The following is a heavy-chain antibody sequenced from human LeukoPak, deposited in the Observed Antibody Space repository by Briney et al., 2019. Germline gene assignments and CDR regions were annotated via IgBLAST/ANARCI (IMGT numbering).Heavy chain of an antibody. CDR3: TRGDGYNWA. J-gene: IGHJ5*02. CDR2: IRSKAYGGTT. D-gene: IGHD5-24*01. Sequence: PGGSLRLSCTASGFTFVDYAMSWVRQAPGKGLEWVGFIRSKAYGGTTEYAASVKGRFTISRDDSKSIAYLQMNSLKTEDTAVYYCTRGDGYNWAWGQGSLVTVSS. V-gene: IGHV3-49*04. CDR1: GFTFVDYA.